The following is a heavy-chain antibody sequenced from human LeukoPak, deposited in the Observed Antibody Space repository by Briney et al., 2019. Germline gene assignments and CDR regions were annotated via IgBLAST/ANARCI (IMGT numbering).Heavy chain of an antibody. J-gene: IGHJ4*02. CDR2: ISSSSSYI. V-gene: IGHV3-21*01. CDR1: GFTFDSYW. CDR3: VRGGGEVDY. Sequence: GGSLRLSCATSGFTFDSYWMSWVRQAPGKGLEWVSSISSSSSYIYYADSVKGRFTISRDNAKNSLYLQMNSLRAEDTAVFYCVRGGGEVDYWGQGTLVTVSS. D-gene: IGHD3-16*01.